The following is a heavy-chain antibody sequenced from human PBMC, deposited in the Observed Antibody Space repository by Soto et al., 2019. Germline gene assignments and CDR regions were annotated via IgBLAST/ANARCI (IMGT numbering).Heavy chain of an antibody. CDR1: GGSISSSSYY. CDR3: ARGFIPARLDY. Sequence: ASETLSLTCTVSGGSISSSSYYWGWIRQPPGKGLEWIGSIYYSGSTYYNPSLKSRVTISVDTSKNQFSLKLSSVTAADTAVYYCARGFIPARLDYWGQGTLVTVSS. J-gene: IGHJ4*02. CDR2: IYYSGST. V-gene: IGHV4-39*01. D-gene: IGHD2-15*01.